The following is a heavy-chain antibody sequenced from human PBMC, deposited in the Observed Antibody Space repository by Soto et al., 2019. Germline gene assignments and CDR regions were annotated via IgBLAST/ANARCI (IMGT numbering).Heavy chain of an antibody. J-gene: IGHJ6*02. CDR1: GGSFSGYY. V-gene: IGHV4-34*01. Sequence: SETLSLTCAVYGGSFSGYYWSWIRQPPGKGLEWIGEINHSGSTNYNPSLKSRVTIPVDTSKNQFSLKLSSVTAADTAVFYCARGIGYSNYVSPGYGMDVWGQGTTVTVSS. CDR3: ARGIGYSNYVSPGYGMDV. CDR2: INHSGST. D-gene: IGHD4-4*01.